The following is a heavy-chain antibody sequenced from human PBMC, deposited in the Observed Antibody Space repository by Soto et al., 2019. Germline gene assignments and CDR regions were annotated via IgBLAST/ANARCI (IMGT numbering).Heavy chain of an antibody. CDR1: GFTFSSYA. J-gene: IGHJ5*02. CDR3: ARDQGTTVTIWFDP. CDR2: ISGSGVST. V-gene: IGHV3-23*01. D-gene: IGHD4-17*01. Sequence: EGQLLESGGGLVQPGGSLRLSCAASGFTFSSYAMSWVRQAPGKGLEWVSAISGSGVSTFYADSVKGRFTISRDNSKNTLYLQMNSLGAEDTAVYYCARDQGTTVTIWFDPWGQGTQVTVSS.